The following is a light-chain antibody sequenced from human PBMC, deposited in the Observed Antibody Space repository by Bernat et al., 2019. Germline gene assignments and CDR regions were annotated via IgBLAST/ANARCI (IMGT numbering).Light chain of an antibody. Sequence: QSVLTQPPSASGTPGQRVTISCSGRSSNIGSNTVNWYQQLPGTAPKLLMYNNNQRPSGVPDRFSVSKSGTSASLAISGLQSEDEADYYCSAWDDSLTSHVFGTGTKVTVL. V-gene: IGLV1-44*01. CDR2: NNN. J-gene: IGLJ1*01. CDR1: SSNIGSNT. CDR3: SAWDDSLTSHV.